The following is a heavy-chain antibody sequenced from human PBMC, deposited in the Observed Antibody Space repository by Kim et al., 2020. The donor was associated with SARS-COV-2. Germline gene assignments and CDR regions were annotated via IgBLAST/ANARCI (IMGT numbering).Heavy chain of an antibody. CDR1: GGSISSGGYY. CDR3: ARDRGRSSWSNDRLYYYYGMDV. D-gene: IGHD6-13*01. J-gene: IGHJ6*02. Sequence: SETLSLTCTVSGGSISSGGYYWSWIRQHPGKGLEWIGYIYYSGSTYYNPSLKSRVTISVDTSKNQFSLKLSSVTAADTAVYYCARDRGRSSWSNDRLYYYYGMDVWGQGTTVTVSS. V-gene: IGHV4-31*03. CDR2: IYYSGST.